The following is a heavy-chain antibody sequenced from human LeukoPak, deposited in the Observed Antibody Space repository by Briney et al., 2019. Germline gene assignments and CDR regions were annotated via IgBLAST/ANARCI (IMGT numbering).Heavy chain of an antibody. CDR3: ARGPETYSSSWNWFDP. CDR2: IIPIFGTA. J-gene: IGHJ5*02. CDR1: GGTFSSYA. D-gene: IGHD6-13*01. Sequence: SVKVSCKASGGTFSSYAISWVRQAPGQGLEWMGGIIPIFGTANYAQKFQGRVTITADKSTSTAYMELSRLRSDDTAVYYCARGPETYSSSWNWFDPWGQGTLVTVSS. V-gene: IGHV1-69*06.